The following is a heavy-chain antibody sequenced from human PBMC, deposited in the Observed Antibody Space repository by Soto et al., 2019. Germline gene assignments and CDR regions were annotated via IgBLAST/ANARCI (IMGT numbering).Heavy chain of an antibody. J-gene: IGHJ6*02. CDR2: ISAYNGNT. Sequence: QVQLVQSGAEVKKPGASVKVSCKASGYNFTSYGISWVRQAPGQGLEWMGWISAYNGNTNYAQKLQGRVTMTTDTSTSTAYMGLRSLISDDTAVYYCAIVRFRDYGDYRYDYCMDVWGQGTTVTVAS. CDR3: AIVRFRDYGDYRYDYCMDV. CDR1: GYNFTSYG. V-gene: IGHV1-18*01. D-gene: IGHD4-17*01.